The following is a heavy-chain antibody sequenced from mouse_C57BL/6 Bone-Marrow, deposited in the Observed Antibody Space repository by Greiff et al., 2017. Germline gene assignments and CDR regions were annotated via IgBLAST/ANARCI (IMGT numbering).Heavy chain of an antibody. D-gene: IGHD3-3*01. CDR1: GYTFTSYW. CDR2: IHPSDGDT. J-gene: IGHJ2*01. CDR3: AISRDVDYFDC. Sequence: QVQLQQPGAELVKPGASVKVSCKASGYTFTSYWMHWVKQRPGQGLEWIGRIHPSDGDTNYNQKFKGKATLTVDKSSSTAYMQLSSLTSEDSAVYYCAISRDVDYFDCWGQGTTLTVSA. V-gene: IGHV1-74*01.